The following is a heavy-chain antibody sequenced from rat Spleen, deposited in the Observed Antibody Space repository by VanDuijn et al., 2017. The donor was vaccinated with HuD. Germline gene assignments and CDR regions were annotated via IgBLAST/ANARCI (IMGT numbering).Heavy chain of an antibody. CDR2: ITNAAGKV. CDR3: ARQWDY. Sequence: EVQLVESGRDLVQPGRSLKLSCAASGFTFSNYYMAWIRQAPGKGLEWVASITNAAGKVYYPDSVKGRFTISRDTAQNTLYLQMNSPRSEDTATYYCARQWDYWGQGVMVTVSS. V-gene: IGHV5-25*01. CDR1: GFTFSNYY. J-gene: IGHJ2*01.